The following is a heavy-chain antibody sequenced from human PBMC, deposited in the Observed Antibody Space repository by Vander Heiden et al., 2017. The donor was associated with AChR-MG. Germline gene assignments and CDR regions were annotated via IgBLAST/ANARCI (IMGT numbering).Heavy chain of an antibody. CDR2: IIPIFGTA. CDR1: GGTFSSHA. V-gene: IGHV1-69*01. Sequence: QVQLVQSGAEVKKPGSSVTVSCKAYGGTFSSHAISGVRQAPGQGLEWMGGIIPIFGTANYAKKFQGRVTITADESTRTAYMELRSLRSEDTAVYYCARDPSITMVRGVIRYYYGLDVWGQGTTVTVS. CDR3: ARDPSITMVRGVIRYYYGLDV. J-gene: IGHJ6*02. D-gene: IGHD3-10*01.